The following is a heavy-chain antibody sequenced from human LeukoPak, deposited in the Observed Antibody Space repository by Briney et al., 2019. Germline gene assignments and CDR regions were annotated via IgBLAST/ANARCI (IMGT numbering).Heavy chain of an antibody. J-gene: IGHJ6*03. Sequence: PSETLSLTCTVSGGSISSYYWSWIRQPAGKGLEWIGRIYTSGSTNYNPSLKSRVTMSVDTSKNQFSLKLSSVTDADTAVYYCARDNYDILTGYLNMDVWGKGTTVTVSS. CDR2: IYTSGST. D-gene: IGHD3-9*01. CDR1: GGSISSYY. CDR3: ARDNYDILTGYLNMDV. V-gene: IGHV4-4*07.